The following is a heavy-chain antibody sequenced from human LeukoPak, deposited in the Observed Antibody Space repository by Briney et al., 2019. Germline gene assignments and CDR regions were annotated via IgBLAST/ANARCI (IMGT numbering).Heavy chain of an antibody. D-gene: IGHD1-1*01. CDR1: GFTFSSYW. J-gene: IGHJ3*02. CDR2: IKQDGSEK. V-gene: IGHV3-7*04. CDR3: VRVSWNDAFDI. Sequence: GGSLRLSCAASGFTFSSYWMSWVRQAPGKGLEWVANIKQDGSEKYYVDSVKGRFTISRDNAKNSLYLQMNSLRAEDTAVYYCVRVSWNDAFDIWGQGTMVTVSS.